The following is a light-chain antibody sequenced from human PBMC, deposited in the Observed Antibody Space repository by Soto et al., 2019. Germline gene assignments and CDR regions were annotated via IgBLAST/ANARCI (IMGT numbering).Light chain of an antibody. J-gene: IGKJ1*01. CDR3: QQYNSYSHWT. CDR1: QSIANY. Sequence: DIQMTQSPSSLSASVGDRVTITCRASQSIANYLNWYQRKPGKAPKLLIYAASSLQIGVPSRFSGGGFGTDFTLTISSLQPDDFATYYCQQYNSYSHWTFGQGTKVDIK. CDR2: AAS. V-gene: IGKV1-39*01.